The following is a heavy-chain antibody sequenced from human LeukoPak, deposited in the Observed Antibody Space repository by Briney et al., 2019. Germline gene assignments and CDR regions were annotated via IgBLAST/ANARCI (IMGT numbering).Heavy chain of an antibody. J-gene: IGHJ5*02. CDR3: ARHYHYDILTGYTNWFDP. D-gene: IGHD3-9*01. CDR1: GSSFTSYW. Sequence: GGSLEISCQGSGSSFTSYWIGGGRQLPGKGREGMGIIYPGDSDTKYSPSFQGQVTISADKSISTAYLQWSSLKASDTAMYYCARHYHYDILTGYTNWFDPWGQGTLVTVSS. V-gene: IGHV5-51*01. CDR2: IYPGDSDT.